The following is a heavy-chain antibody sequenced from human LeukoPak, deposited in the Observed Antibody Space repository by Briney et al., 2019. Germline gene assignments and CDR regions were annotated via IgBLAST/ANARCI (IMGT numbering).Heavy chain of an antibody. CDR3: ARALSGYYPYYFDY. Sequence: ASVKVSCKASGYTFTAYYMHWVRQATGQGLEWMGWINPYNGNTNYAQKLQGRVTMTTDTSTSTAYMDLRSLRSDDTAVYYCARALSGYYPYYFDYWGQGTLVTVSS. CDR2: INPYNGNT. D-gene: IGHD3-22*01. CDR1: GYTFTAYY. J-gene: IGHJ4*02. V-gene: IGHV1-18*04.